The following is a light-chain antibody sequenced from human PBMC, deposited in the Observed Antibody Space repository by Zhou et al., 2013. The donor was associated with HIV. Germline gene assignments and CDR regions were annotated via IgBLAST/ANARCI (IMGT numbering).Light chain of an antibody. V-gene: IGKV3-15*01. J-gene: IGKJ4*01. CDR1: QSVSSN. CDR2: SAS. Sequence: EIVLTQSPATLSLSPGERATLSCGASQSVSSNLAWYQQRPGQAPRLLIYSASTRATGIPARFSGSGSGTEFTLTISSLQSEDFAVYYCQQYNNWPPLTFGGGTKVEIK. CDR3: QQYNNWPPLT.